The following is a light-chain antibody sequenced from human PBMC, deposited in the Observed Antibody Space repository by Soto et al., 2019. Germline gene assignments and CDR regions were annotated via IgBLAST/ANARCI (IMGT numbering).Light chain of an antibody. CDR1: CSDVGAYDY. CDR3: SSYTITHTRV. V-gene: IGLV2-14*01. CDR2: EVT. J-gene: IGLJ1*01. Sequence: QSVRAQPAAVSGSPGHSFTVSCTGACSDVGAYDYVSWFQHYPGKAPKLLIYEVTNRPSGVSDRFSGSRSGNTASLTISGLQAEDEADYYCSSYTITHTRVIGSGTKVTVL.